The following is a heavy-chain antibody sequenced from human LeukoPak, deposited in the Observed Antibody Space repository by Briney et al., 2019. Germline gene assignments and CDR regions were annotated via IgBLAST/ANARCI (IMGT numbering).Heavy chain of an antibody. V-gene: IGHV4-34*01. CDR3: ARAPVALYDSSGPLDY. D-gene: IGHD3-22*01. CDR2: INHSGST. CDR1: GGSFSGYY. J-gene: IGHJ4*02. Sequence: SETLSLTCAVYGGSFSGYYWSWIRQPPGKGLEWIGEINHSGSTNYNPSLKSRVTISVDTSKNQFSLKLSSVTAADTAVYYCARAPVALYDSSGPLDYWGQGTLVTVSS.